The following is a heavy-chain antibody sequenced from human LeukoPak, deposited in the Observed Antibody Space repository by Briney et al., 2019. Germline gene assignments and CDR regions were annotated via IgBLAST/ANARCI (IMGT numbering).Heavy chain of an antibody. Sequence: PGGSLRLSCAASGFTFSSYSMNWVRQAPGKGLEWVSSISSSSSYIYYADSVKGRFTISRDNAKNSLYLQMNSLRAEDTAVYYCARDRSWELPGADGFDVWGQGTMVTVSS. CDR1: GFTFSSYS. J-gene: IGHJ3*01. D-gene: IGHD1-26*01. V-gene: IGHV3-21*01. CDR3: ARDRSWELPGADGFDV. CDR2: ISSSSSYI.